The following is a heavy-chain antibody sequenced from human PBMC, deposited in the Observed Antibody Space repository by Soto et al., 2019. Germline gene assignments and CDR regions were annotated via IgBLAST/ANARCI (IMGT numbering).Heavy chain of an antibody. CDR2: ISGSGGST. CDR3: AKDECGYCSGGSCSNFDS. D-gene: IGHD2-15*01. CDR1: GFTFSSYA. J-gene: IGHJ4*02. V-gene: IGHV3-23*01. Sequence: EVQLLESGGGLVQPGGSLRLSCAASGFTFSSYAMSWVRQAPGKGLEWVSAISGSGGSTYYADSVKGRFTISRDHSKNTWYLQMNSVRAEDTAVYYCAKDECGYCSGGSCSNFDSWGQGTLVTVSS.